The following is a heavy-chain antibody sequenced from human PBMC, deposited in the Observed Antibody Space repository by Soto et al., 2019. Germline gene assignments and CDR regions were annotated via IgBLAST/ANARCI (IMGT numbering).Heavy chain of an antibody. V-gene: IGHV3-74*03. CDR2: IAVDGTDI. CDR1: GFTFSNYW. Sequence: PGGSLRLSCVASGFTFSNYWMHWVRQVPGKGLEWVARIAVDGTDITYAESVKGRFTISRDNARNTLYLQMDSLRVEDTANYYCARGSYTDMSIFFDYWGLGRLVAVSS. J-gene: IGHJ4*02. CDR3: ARGSYTDMSIFFDY. D-gene: IGHD2-15*01.